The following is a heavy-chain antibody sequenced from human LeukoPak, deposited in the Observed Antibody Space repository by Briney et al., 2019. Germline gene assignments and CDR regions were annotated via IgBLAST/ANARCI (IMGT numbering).Heavy chain of an antibody. D-gene: IGHD2-15*01. CDR3: ARDVVVVVAATDRGKYNWFDP. CDR1: GGTFSSYA. J-gene: IGHJ5*02. V-gene: IGHV1-69*04. CDR2: IIPILGIA. Sequence: GASVKVSCKASGGTFSSYAISWVRQAPGQGLEWMGRIIPILGIANYAQKFQGRVTITADKSTSTAYMELSSLRSEDTAVHYCARDVVVVVAATDRGKYNWFDPWGQGTLVTVSS.